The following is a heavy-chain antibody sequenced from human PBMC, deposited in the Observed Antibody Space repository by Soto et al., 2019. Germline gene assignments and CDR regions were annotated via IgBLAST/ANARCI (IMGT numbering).Heavy chain of an antibody. Sequence: EVRLLESGGDLVQPGGSLRLSCAASGFTFSSYAMSWVRQAPGKGLEWVSAISGGGGATYYGDAVNGRFTISRDNSKNTLYLQMNSLRAEDTAVYYCVCQGAGQDSNWFDPWGQGTLVTVSS. D-gene: IGHD1-26*01. CDR2: ISGGGGAT. CDR3: VCQGAGQDSNWFDP. V-gene: IGHV3-23*01. J-gene: IGHJ5*02. CDR1: GFTFSSYA.